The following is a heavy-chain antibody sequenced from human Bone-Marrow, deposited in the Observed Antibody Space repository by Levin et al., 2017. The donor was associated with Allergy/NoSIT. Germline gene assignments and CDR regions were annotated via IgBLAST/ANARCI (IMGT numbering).Heavy chain of an antibody. CDR1: GVTFTTHS. CDR2: ISWTSNTL. Sequence: PGESLKISCVDSGVTFTTHSMNWVRQAPGKGLEWIAYISWTSNTLYYADSLKGRVTISRDNSKNSLYLQINSLRVDDTAIYYCARDNPRNYFDYWGQGTQLTVSS. CDR3: ARDNPRNYFDY. V-gene: IGHV3-48*04. J-gene: IGHJ4*02.